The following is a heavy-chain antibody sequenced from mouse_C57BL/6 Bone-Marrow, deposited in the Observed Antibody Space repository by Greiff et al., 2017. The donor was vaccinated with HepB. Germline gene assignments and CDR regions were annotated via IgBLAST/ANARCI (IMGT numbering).Heavy chain of an antibody. J-gene: IGHJ4*01. CDR1: GFTFNTYA. V-gene: IGHV10-3*01. CDR3: VREGITTSEDYAMDY. D-gene: IGHD1-1*01. CDR2: IRSKSSNYAT. Sequence: EVMLVESGGGLVQPKGSLKLSCAASGFTFNTYAMHWVRQAPGKGLEWVARIRSKSSNYATYYADSVKDRFTISRDDSQSMLYLQMNNLKTEDTAMYYCVREGITTSEDYAMDYWGQGTSVTVSS.